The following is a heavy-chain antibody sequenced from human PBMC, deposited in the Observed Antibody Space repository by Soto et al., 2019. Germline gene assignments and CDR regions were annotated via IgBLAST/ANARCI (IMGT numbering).Heavy chain of an antibody. Sequence: QVQLVQSGAEVKKPGASVKVSCKASGYTFTSYDINWVRQATGQGLEWMGWMNPNSGNTGYAHKFQGRVTMTRTTSISTAYMELSSLRSEDTAVYYCASSTNDSGDRHWGQGTLVNVSS. CDR3: ASSTNDSGDRH. J-gene: IGHJ4*02. D-gene: IGHD4-17*01. CDR2: MNPNSGNT. V-gene: IGHV1-8*01. CDR1: GYTFTSYD.